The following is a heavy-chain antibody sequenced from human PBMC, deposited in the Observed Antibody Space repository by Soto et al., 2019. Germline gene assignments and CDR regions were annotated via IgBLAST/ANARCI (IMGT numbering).Heavy chain of an antibody. D-gene: IGHD2-2*02. CDR1: GYSFSHYW. CDR2: IYPAASDA. J-gene: IGHJ4*02. CDR3: ARLLCLSTSCYTGSRHFFDY. V-gene: IGHV5-51*01. Sequence: EVQLLQSRAEVEKPGESLKISCKGSGYSFSHYWIAWLRQMPGKGLEWMGIIYPAASDARYSPSFQGQVTISVDNSISTAYLQWSSLKASDTAMYYCARLLCLSTSCYTGSRHFFDYWGQGALVTVSS.